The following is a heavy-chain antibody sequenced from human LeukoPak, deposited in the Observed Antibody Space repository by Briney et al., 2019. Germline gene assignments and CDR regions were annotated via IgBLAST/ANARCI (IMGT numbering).Heavy chain of an antibody. D-gene: IGHD5-18*01. CDR2: IKQDGSEK. Sequence: GVLRLSCAASGFTFSSYWMSWVRQAPGKGLEWVANIKQDGSEKYYVDSVKGRFTISRDNAKNSLYLQMNSLRAEDTAVYYCARQYSYGSRAFDYWGQGTLVTVSS. CDR1: GFTFSSYW. CDR3: ARQYSYGSRAFDY. J-gene: IGHJ4*02. V-gene: IGHV3-7*03.